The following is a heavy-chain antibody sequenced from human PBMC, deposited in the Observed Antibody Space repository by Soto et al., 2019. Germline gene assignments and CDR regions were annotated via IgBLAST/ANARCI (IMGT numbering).Heavy chain of an antibody. J-gene: IGHJ4*02. CDR2: INPSGST. Sequence: QVQLQQWGAGLLKPSETLSLTCAVYGGSFSGYYWTWIRQPPGTGLEWIGEINPSGSTNYNPSLKSRVTIAEDTSTNQFSLKLTSVTAADTAVYYCARDKITGLFDYWGQGTLVTVSS. V-gene: IGHV4-34*01. CDR1: GGSFSGYY. CDR3: ARDKITGLFDY. D-gene: IGHD2-8*02.